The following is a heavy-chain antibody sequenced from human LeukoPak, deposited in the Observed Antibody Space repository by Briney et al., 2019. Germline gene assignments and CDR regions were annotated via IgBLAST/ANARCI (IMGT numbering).Heavy chain of an antibody. Sequence: GESLKISCKASGYRFTNHWIGWVRQMPGKGLEWMGIIYPGDSDTKYSPSFQGQVTISPDKSISTAYLQWSSPKASDTAMYFCASTQDRGLTGMNAFDIWGEGTMVTVSS. J-gene: IGHJ3*02. D-gene: IGHD7-27*01. V-gene: IGHV5-51*01. CDR2: IYPGDSDT. CDR1: GYRFTNHW. CDR3: ASTQDRGLTGMNAFDI.